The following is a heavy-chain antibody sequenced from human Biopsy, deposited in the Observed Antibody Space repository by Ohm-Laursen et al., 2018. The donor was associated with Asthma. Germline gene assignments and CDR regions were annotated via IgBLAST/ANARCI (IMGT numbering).Heavy chain of an antibody. J-gene: IGHJ6*02. D-gene: IGHD1-20*01. CDR2: IDQSGYT. Sequence: SETLSLTCTVYGGYLTGHYWNWIRQPPGKGLEWIGEIDQSGYTNYNPSLTSRVTISLDRSKNQFSLKLTSVTAADTAVYYCARITSANYYYGMDVWGQGTTVTVSS. V-gene: IGHV4-34*01. CDR3: ARITSANYYYGMDV. CDR1: GGYLTGHY.